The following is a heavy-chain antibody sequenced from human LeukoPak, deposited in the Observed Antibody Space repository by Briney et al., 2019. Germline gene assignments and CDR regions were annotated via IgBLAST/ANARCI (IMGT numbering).Heavy chain of an antibody. D-gene: IGHD2-2*01. CDR2: ISSSGSTI. Sequence: GGSLRLSCGASGFTVSNNYMSWVRQAPGKGLEWVSYISSSGSTIYYADSVKGRFTISRDNAKNSLYLQMNSLRAEDTAVYYCAREIYCSSTSCYYDCYYGMDVWGQGTTATVSS. CDR3: AREIYCSSTSCYYDCYYGMDV. V-gene: IGHV3-11*04. J-gene: IGHJ6*02. CDR1: GFTVSNNY.